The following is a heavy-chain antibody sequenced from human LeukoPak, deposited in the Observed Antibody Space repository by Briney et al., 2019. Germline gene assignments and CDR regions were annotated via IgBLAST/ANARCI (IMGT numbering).Heavy chain of an antibody. V-gene: IGHV3-30-3*01. CDR3: ARDLRWELLLGNFDY. CDR2: ISYDGSNK. Sequence: GRSLRLSCAASGFTFSSYAMHWVRQAPGKGLEWVAVISYDGSNKYYADSVKGRFTISRDNSKNTLYLQMNSLRAEDTAVYYCARDLRWELLLGNFDYWGQGTLVTVSS. J-gene: IGHJ4*02. D-gene: IGHD1-26*01. CDR1: GFTFSSYA.